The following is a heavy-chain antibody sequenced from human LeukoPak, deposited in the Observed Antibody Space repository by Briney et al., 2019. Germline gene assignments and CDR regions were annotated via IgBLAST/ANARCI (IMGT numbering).Heavy chain of an antibody. V-gene: IGHV1-69*05. Sequence: SVKVSCKTSGGTFNNSAISWVRQAPGQGLEWLGGIMPLFGTAGYAQKFQGRVTITKDESKRTVYLELTSLTSDDTAVYYCARDVHGDYGSGWFDPWGQGTLVSVSS. CDR2: IMPLFGTA. CDR1: GGTFNNSA. J-gene: IGHJ5*02. CDR3: ARDVHGDYGSGWFDP. D-gene: IGHD4-17*01.